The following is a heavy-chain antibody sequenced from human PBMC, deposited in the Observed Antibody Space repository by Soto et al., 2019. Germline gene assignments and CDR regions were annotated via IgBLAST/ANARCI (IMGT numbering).Heavy chain of an antibody. Sequence: ASVKVSCKASGYTSTGYYMHWVRQAPGQGLEWMGWINPNSGGTNYAQKFQGWVTMTRDTSISTAYMELSRLRSDDTAVYYCARAIRIGSIVARSGVYYYYGMNVWGQGTMVTVSS. CDR2: INPNSGGT. J-gene: IGHJ6*02. D-gene: IGHD6-6*01. CDR3: ARAIRIGSIVARSGVYYYYGMNV. CDR1: GYTSTGYY. V-gene: IGHV1-2*04.